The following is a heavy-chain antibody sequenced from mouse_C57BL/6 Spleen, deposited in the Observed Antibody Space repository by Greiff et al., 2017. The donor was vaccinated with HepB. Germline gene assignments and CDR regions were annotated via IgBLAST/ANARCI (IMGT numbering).Heavy chain of an antibody. D-gene: IGHD1-1*01. Sequence: EVKLQESGGGLVKPGGSLKLSCAASGFTFSSYAMSWVRQTPEKRLEWVATISDGGSYTYYPDNVKGRFTISRDNAKNNLYLQMSHLKSEDTAMYYCARDRDTTVVAPFDYWGQGTTLTVSS. J-gene: IGHJ2*01. V-gene: IGHV5-4*01. CDR2: ISDGGSYT. CDR3: ARDRDTTVVAPFDY. CDR1: GFTFSSYA.